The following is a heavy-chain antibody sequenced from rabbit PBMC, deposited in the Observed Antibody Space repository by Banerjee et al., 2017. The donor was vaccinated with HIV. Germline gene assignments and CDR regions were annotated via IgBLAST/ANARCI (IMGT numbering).Heavy chain of an antibody. D-gene: IGHD7-1*01. CDR2: INTSSGNT. J-gene: IGHJ3*01. CDR3: ARAYGNSAGWNFGL. CDR1: GFSFSNKYV. Sequence: QEQLVESGGGLVQPEGSLTLTCTASGFSFSNKYVMCWVRQAPGKGLEWIGCINTSSGNTVYATWAKGRFTISKASWTTVTLQMTSLTVADTATYFCARAYGNSAGWNFGLWGQGTLVTVS. V-gene: IGHV1S45*01.